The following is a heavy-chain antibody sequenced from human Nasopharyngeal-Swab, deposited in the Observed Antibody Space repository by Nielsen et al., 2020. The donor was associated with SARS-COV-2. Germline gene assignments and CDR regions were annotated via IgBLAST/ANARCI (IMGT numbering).Heavy chain of an antibody. D-gene: IGHD3-3*01. CDR3: ARDGLDYDFWSAYFMDV. CDR2: ISSSSSYI. Sequence: GASLKISWAASGFTFNNYNFNWVRQAPGKGLEWVSSISSSSSYIYYADSVKDRFTISRDNANNSLYLQINSPRAEDTAVYYCARDGLDYDFWSAYFMDVWGQGTTVTVSS. CDR1: GFTFNNYN. V-gene: IGHV3-21*01. J-gene: IGHJ6*02.